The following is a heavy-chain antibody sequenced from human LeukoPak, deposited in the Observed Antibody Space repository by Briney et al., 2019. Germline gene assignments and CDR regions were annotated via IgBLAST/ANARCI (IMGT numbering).Heavy chain of an antibody. V-gene: IGHV1-69*06. D-gene: IGHD3/OR15-3a*01. Sequence: SVKVSCKASGDTFTSYAINWVRQAPGQGLEWMGGIIPIFGRANYAQKFQGRVTITADKSTSTAYLELSSLRSEDTAVYFCARCVRVLGLDYYYYMDVWGIGTTVTVSS. CDR1: GDTFTSYA. CDR3: ARCVRVLGLDYYYYMDV. CDR2: IIPIFGRA. J-gene: IGHJ6*03.